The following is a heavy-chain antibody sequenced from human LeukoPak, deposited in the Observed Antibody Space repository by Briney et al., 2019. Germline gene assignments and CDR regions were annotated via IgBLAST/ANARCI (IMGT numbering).Heavy chain of an antibody. D-gene: IGHD3-3*02. V-gene: IGHV1-69*13. CDR2: IIPIFGTA. J-gene: IGHJ6*02. CDR3: ARISDYYYGMDV. CDR1: GGTFISYA. Sequence: SVKVSCKASGGTFISYAISWVRQAPGQGLEWMGGIIPIFGTANYAQKFQGRATITADESTSTAYMELSSLRSEDTAVYYCARISDYYYGMDVWGQGTTVTVSS.